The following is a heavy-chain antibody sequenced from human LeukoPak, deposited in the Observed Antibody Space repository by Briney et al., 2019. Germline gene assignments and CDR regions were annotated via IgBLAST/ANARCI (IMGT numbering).Heavy chain of an antibody. CDR3: ASGTYYGSGSWGY. CDR2: VWSDGSNK. V-gene: IGHV3-33*01. CDR1: GFSFSSHD. Sequence: GGSLRLSCAASGFSFSSHDMHWVRQAPGKGLEWVSVVWSDGSNKYYAASVKGLFTISRDNSRNTVYLQMNSLRDEDTAVYYCASGTYYGSGSWGYWGQGTLVTVSS. J-gene: IGHJ4*02. D-gene: IGHD3-10*01.